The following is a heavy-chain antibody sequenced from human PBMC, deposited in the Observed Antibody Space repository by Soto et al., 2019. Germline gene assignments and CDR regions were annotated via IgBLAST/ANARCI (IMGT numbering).Heavy chain of an antibody. J-gene: IGHJ2*01. D-gene: IGHD4-17*01. Sequence: QVQLVQSGAEVKKPGSSVKVSCKASGGTFSSYTISWVRQAPGQGLEWMGRIIPILGIANYAQKFQGRVTIRADKSTSTAYMELSSLRSEDTAVYYCARSGGPTYGDALAWYFDLWGRGTLVTVSS. CDR3: ARSGGPTYGDALAWYFDL. CDR1: GGTFSSYT. V-gene: IGHV1-69*02. CDR2: IIPILGIA.